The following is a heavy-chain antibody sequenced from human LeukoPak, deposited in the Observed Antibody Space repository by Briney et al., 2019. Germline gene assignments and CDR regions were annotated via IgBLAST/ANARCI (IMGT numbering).Heavy chain of an antibody. V-gene: IGHV3-30*02. Sequence: PGGSPRLSCAASGFTFSSYGMHWVRQAPGKGLEWVAFIRYDGSNKYYADSVKGRFTISRDNSKNTLYLQMNSLRAEDTAVYYCAKDLGWVGAVDYWGQGTLVTVSS. CDR1: GFTFSSYG. CDR2: IRYDGSNK. J-gene: IGHJ4*02. D-gene: IGHD1-26*01. CDR3: AKDLGWVGAVDY.